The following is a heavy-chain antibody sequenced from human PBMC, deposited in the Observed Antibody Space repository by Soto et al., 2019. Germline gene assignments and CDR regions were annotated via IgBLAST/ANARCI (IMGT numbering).Heavy chain of an antibody. J-gene: IGHJ1*01. CDR3: ARDLGGYVHLWDKSNY. CDR2: ISFDASEK. Sequence: QVQLVESGGGVVQPGASLTLSCAASGFRFSGFGMHWVRQAPGKGLEWVAVISFDASEKFYVDSVKGRFSISRDDSHSKVFLQMNSLRRADTGVYYCARDLGGYVHLWDKSNYWGQGTLVNVS. D-gene: IGHD5-12*01. CDR1: GFRFSGFG. V-gene: IGHV3-30*04.